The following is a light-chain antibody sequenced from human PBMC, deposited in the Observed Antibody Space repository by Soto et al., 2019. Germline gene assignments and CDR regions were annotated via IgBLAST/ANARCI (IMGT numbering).Light chain of an antibody. CDR2: DAS. J-gene: IGKJ1*01. V-gene: IGKV3-11*01. Sequence: EVVLTQSPDTLSLPPGERATLPCRDSQSISSYFAWYQQKPGQAPRLLIYDASSRATGIPARFSGRGSGTDFTLTISSLEPEDFAVYYCQQLTDWPPQWPFGQGTKVDIK. CDR1: QSISSY. CDR3: QQLTDWPPQWP.